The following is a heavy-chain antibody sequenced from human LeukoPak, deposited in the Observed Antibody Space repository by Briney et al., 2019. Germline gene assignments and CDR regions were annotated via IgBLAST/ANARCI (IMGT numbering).Heavy chain of an antibody. CDR1: GFTFSNYE. V-gene: IGHV3-48*03. CDR2: ISSSGTTI. Sequence: PGGSLRLSCAASGFTFSNYEMNWVRQAQGKGLEWISYISSSGTTIYYADSVKGRFTISRDNAKNSLYLQMNSLRAEDTAVYYCAEWEGFDIWGQGTMVTVSS. CDR3: AEWEGFDI. J-gene: IGHJ3*02. D-gene: IGHD1-26*01.